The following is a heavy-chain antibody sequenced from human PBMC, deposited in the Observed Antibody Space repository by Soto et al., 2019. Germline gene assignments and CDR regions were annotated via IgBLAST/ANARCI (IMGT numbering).Heavy chain of an antibody. J-gene: IGHJ3*02. CDR1: GFTFSDYY. V-gene: IGHV3-11*04. Sequence: GGSLRLSCAASGFTFSDYYMSWVRQAPGKGLEWVSWFGITGKSGDYADSVRGRFTMSRDNARNSVHLQMSSLRDEDTAVYYCARDHYYAFDIWGQGTMVTVSS. D-gene: IGHD1-26*01. CDR3: ARDHYYAFDI. CDR2: FGITGKSG.